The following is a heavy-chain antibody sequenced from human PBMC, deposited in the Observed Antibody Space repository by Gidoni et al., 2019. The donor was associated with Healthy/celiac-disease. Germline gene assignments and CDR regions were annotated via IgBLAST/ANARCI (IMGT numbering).Heavy chain of an antibody. CDR3: ARGDGALDY. J-gene: IGHJ4*02. CDR1: GSTFSSYS. V-gene: IGHV3-21*01. Sequence: EVQLVESGGGLVKHGGSLRLSCAASGSTFSSYSMNWVRQAPGKGLEWVSSISSSSSYIYYADSVKGRFTISRDNAKNALYLQMNSLRAEDTAVYYCARGDGALDYWGQGTLVTVSS. D-gene: IGHD2-21*02. CDR2: ISSSSSYI.